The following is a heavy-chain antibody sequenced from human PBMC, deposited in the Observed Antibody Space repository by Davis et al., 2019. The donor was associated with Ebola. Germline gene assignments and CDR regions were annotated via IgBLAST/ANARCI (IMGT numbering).Heavy chain of an antibody. V-gene: IGHV1-18*01. CDR3: ARDLGTSVLDY. J-gene: IGHJ4*02. CDR1: GYTFTSYD. Sequence: ASVKVSCKASGYTFTSYDINWVRQATGQGLEWMGWISAYNGNTNYAQKLQGRVTMTTDTSTSTAYMELRSLTSDDTAVYYCARDLGTSVLDYWGQGTLVTVSS. CDR2: ISAYNGNT. D-gene: IGHD4-11*01.